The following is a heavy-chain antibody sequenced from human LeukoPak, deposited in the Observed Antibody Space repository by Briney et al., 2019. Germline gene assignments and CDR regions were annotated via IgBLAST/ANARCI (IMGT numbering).Heavy chain of an antibody. CDR1: GVSISSYY. V-gene: IGHV4-4*07. CDR2: IYTSGST. J-gene: IGHJ4*02. D-gene: IGHD5-18*01. CDR3: ARIEDVTRGYNHAYYFDY. Sequence: SETLSLTCTVSGVSISSYYWSWIRQPAGKGLEWIGRIYTSGSTNYNPSLKSRVTMSVDTSKNQFSLKLRTATAADTAVYYCARIEDVTRGYNHAYYFDYWGQGTLVTVSS.